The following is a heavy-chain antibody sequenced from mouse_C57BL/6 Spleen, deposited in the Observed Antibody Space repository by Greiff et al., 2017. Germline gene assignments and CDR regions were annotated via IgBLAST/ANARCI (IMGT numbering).Heavy chain of an antibody. D-gene: IGHD1-1*01. CDR3: ARAYYNFLDY. J-gene: IGHJ2*01. Sequence: QVQLQQSGAELVRPGASVTLSCKASGYTFTDYEMHWVKQTPVHGLEWIGAIDPETGGTAYNQKFKGKAILTEAESSSTAYMERRRLTHDDAAVYYCARAYYNFLDYWGQGTTLTVSS. CDR1: GYTFTDYE. CDR2: IDPETGGT. V-gene: IGHV1-15*01.